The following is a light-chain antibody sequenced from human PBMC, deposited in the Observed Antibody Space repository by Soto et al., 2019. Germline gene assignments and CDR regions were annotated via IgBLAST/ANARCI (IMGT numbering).Light chain of an antibody. J-gene: IGLJ1*01. CDR2: EVN. Sequence: QSALTQPASVSGSPGQWGTISCTGPRSDIGDSNFISWYQHSPGKAPILLIYEVNSRPSGVSRRFSGSKAGNAASLTISGLLDDDEADYFCASFRSGTILVFGSGTKLTVL. CDR1: RSDIGDSNF. V-gene: IGLV2-14*01. CDR3: ASFRSGTILV.